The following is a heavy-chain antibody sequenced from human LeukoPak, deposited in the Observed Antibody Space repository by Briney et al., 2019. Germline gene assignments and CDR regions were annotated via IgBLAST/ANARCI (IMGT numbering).Heavy chain of an antibody. D-gene: IGHD1-26*01. CDR2: ISASGDVT. J-gene: IGHJ3*02. CDR1: RFSFSAYP. CDR3: AKSLLTTASGTGRAFGI. Sequence: GGSLRLSCAASRFSFSAYPMGWVRRAPGKGLEWVSGISASGDVTFHADPVKGRFTISRDNSKNTLYLQMNSLRAEDTAEYYCAKSLLTTASGTGRAFGIWGQGTMVTVSS. V-gene: IGHV3-23*01.